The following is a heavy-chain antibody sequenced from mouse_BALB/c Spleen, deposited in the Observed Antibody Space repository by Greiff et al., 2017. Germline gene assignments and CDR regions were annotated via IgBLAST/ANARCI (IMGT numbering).Heavy chain of an antibody. Sequence: EVQLQESGGGLVQPGGSLKLSCAASGFTFSSYTMSWVRQTPEKRLEWVAYISNGGGSTYYPDTVKGRFTISRDNAKNTLYLQMSSLKSEDTAMYYCARQDGYYSAWFAYWGQGTLVTVSA. V-gene: IGHV5-12-2*01. CDR1: GFTFSSYT. CDR2: ISNGGGST. D-gene: IGHD2-3*01. J-gene: IGHJ3*01. CDR3: ARQDGYYSAWFAY.